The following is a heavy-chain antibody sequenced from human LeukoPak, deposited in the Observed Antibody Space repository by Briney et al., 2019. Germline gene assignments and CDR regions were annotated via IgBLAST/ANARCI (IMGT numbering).Heavy chain of an antibody. CDR3: AKDQASPFDWLLSY. Sequence: GGSLRLSCASGFAFNTFGMHWVRQAPGKGLEWVAFLRYDGSNRFYADSVRGRFTISRDNSENTVYLQMNSLRAEDTAVYYCAKDQASPFDWLLSYWGQGTLVTVSS. CDR1: GFAFNTFG. V-gene: IGHV3-30*02. D-gene: IGHD3-9*01. J-gene: IGHJ4*02. CDR2: LRYDGSNR.